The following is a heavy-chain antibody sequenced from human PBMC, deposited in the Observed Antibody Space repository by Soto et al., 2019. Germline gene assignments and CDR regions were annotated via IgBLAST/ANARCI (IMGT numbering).Heavy chain of an antibody. CDR3: ARDRVAARPSVYYYYYGMDV. D-gene: IGHD6-6*01. J-gene: IGHJ6*02. CDR2: IYTSGST. Sequence: SETLSLTCTVSGGSISSYYWSWIRQPAGKGLEWIGRIYTSGSTNYNPSLKSRVTMSVGTSKNQFSLKLSSVTAADTAVYYCARDRVAARPSVYYYYYGMDVWGQGTTVTVSS. V-gene: IGHV4-4*07. CDR1: GGSISSYY.